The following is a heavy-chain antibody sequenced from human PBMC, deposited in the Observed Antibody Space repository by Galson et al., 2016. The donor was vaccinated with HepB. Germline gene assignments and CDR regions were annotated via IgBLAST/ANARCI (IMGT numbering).Heavy chain of an antibody. V-gene: IGHV3-23*01. J-gene: IGHJ4*02. Sequence: SLRLSCAASGFTFSAYAMTWVRQAPGKGLEWVSTISGFGDMTYYADSVKGRFTISRDNSKNTLFLEVSSLRGEDTALYYCPHPSILKPTSPHDYWRQGTQVTVYS. CDR2: ISGFGDMT. CDR3: PHPSILKPTSPHDY. D-gene: IGHD5-24*01. CDR1: GFTFSAYA.